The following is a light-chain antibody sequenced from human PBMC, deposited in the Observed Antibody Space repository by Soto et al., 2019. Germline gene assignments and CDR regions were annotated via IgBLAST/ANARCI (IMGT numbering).Light chain of an antibody. V-gene: IGLV1-40*01. J-gene: IGLJ2*01. CDR2: GNS. Sequence: QSVLTQPPSVSGAPGQRVTISCTGSSCNIGAGYDVHWYQHLPGTAPKLLISGNSNRPSGVPDRFSGSKSGTSASLAITGLQAEDEADYFCQSYDTSLSGVLFGGGTKVTVL. CDR3: QSYDTSLSGVL. CDR1: SCNIGAGYD.